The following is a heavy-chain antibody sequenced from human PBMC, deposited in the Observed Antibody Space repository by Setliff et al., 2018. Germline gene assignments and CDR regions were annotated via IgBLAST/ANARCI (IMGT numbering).Heavy chain of an antibody. CDR1: GYSFSTCR. CDR3: ARHPYYYGSGTYLDNNNRWFDP. D-gene: IGHD3-10*01. CDR2: IYPGDSIT. J-gene: IGHJ5*02. V-gene: IGHV5-51*01. Sequence: GESLKISFKGSGYSFSTCRIGWVRQMPGKGLEWMGIIYPGDSITRYSPSFQGQVTISVDKSINTAYLQWSSLRASDTAIYYCARHPYYYGSGTYLDNNNRWFDPWGQGTLVTVSS.